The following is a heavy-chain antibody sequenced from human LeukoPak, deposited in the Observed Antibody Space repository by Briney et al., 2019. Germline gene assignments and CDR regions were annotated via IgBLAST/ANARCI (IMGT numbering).Heavy chain of an antibody. CDR3: ARDLGSYELRGIDL. CDR2: INSDGSST. V-gene: IGHV3-74*01. Sequence: GGSLRLSCAGSGFTFSQSWMHWVRQAPGKGLVWVSRINSDGSSTTYGDSVKGRFTISRDNVKNVLYLQMHSLRAGDTAVYYCARDLGSYELRGIDLWGQGTLVTVSS. CDR1: GFTFSQSW. D-gene: IGHD1-7*01. J-gene: IGHJ5*02.